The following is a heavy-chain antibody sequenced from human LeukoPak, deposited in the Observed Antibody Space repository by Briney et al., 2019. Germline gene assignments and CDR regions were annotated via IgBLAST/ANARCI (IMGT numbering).Heavy chain of an antibody. CDR2: ISYDGSFT. CDR1: GFTFSTSG. D-gene: IGHD6-13*01. J-gene: IGHJ4*02. Sequence: PGGSLRLSCAASGFTFSTSGMHWVRQTPGKGLEWVGVISYDGSFTYYAESVKGRFTISRDNSKNTVFLQMKSLRAEDTAVYYCAKDERGYSSTWRSSSNYFDYWGQGTLVTVSS. V-gene: IGHV3-30*18. CDR3: AKDERGYSSTWRSSSNYFDY.